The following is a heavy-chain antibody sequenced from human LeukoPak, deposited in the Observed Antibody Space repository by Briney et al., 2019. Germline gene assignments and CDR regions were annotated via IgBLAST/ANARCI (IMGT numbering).Heavy chain of an antibody. D-gene: IGHD3-9*01. Sequence: AWVKVSCKASGYTFTDFYMHWVRRAPGQGVEWRGWVNPDTGGTFYAQKFQGRVTMTRVTSISTAYMELSRLRSDDTAVYYCARSSRYDIWTGYPYWGQGTLVTVSP. CDR3: ARSSRYDIWTGYPY. CDR1: GYTFTDFY. J-gene: IGHJ4*02. V-gene: IGHV1-2*02. CDR2: VNPDTGGT.